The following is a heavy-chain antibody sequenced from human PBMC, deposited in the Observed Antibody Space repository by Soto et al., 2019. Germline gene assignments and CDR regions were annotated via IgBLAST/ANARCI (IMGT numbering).Heavy chain of an antibody. D-gene: IGHD3-3*01. CDR2: INHSGST. J-gene: IGHJ4*02. CDR3: ATSYYNFWSGYYLAYFDY. V-gene: IGHV4-34*01. Sequence: QVHLQQWGAGLLKPSETLSLTCAVYGVSFTGYYWSWIRQPPGKGLEWIGEINHSGSTNYNPSVKSGVTRSVDTYKKQFSLKLSSVTAADTAVYYCATSYYNFWSGYYLAYFDYWGQGTLVTVSS. CDR1: GVSFTGYY.